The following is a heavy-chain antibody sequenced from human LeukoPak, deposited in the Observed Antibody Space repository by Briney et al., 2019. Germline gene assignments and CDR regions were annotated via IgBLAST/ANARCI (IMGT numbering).Heavy chain of an antibody. V-gene: IGHV1-18*01. J-gene: IGHJ4*02. CDR1: GYTFTSYG. CDR2: ISAYNGNT. D-gene: IGHD3-3*01. Sequence: GASVKVSCKASGYTFTSYGISWVRQAPGQGLEWMGWISAYNGNTNYAQKLQGRVTMTTDTSTSTAYMELRSLRSDDTAVYYCARGPAENPRFLEWLFDYWGQGTLVTVSS. CDR3: ARGPAENPRFLEWLFDY.